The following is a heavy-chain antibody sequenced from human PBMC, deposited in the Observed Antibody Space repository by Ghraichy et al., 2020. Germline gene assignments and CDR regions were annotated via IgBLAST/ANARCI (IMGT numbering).Heavy chain of an antibody. CDR2: FYTGGST. D-gene: IGHD1-26*01. J-gene: IGHJ4*02. CDR3: ARQPMYSGSFDY. V-gene: IGHV4-39*01. Sequence: GSFYTGGSTYYNPSLKSRVTISVLTSKNQFSLELISVTAADTAVYYCARQPMYSGSFDYWGQGTPAT.